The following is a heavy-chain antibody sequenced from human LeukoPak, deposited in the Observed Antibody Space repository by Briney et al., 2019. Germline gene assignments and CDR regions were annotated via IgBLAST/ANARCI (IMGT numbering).Heavy chain of an antibody. CDR1: GFTFNTYW. D-gene: IGHD3-10*01. V-gene: IGHV3-74*01. CDR2: INPDGSQT. J-gene: IGHJ4*02. Sequence: GGSLRLSCAASGFTFNTYWMHWVRRAPGKGLVWVSHINPDGSQTNYADSVTGRFTISRDNAKNTLYLQMNSLRAEDTAVYYCARDPVRRDSYWGQGTLVTVSS. CDR3: ARDPVRRDSY.